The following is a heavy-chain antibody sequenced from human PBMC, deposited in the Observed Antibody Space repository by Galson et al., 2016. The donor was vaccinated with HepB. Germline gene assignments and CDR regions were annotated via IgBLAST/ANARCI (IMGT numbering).Heavy chain of an antibody. V-gene: IGHV1-2*02. CDR2: ISPNSGGA. J-gene: IGHJ4*02. D-gene: IGHD3-3*01. CDR1: GYTFIDYH. Sequence: SVKVSCKASGYTFIDYHLYWVRQAPGQGLECLGRISPNSGGANYAQNFHGRVTMTSDTSISTAYMELSRLRSDDTAVYYCATSIRFLEWSFSSLDYWGQGTLFTVSS. CDR3: ATSIRFLEWSFSSLDY.